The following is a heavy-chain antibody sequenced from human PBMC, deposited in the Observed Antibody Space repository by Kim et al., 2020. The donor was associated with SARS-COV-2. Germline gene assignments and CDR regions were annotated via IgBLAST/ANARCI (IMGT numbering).Heavy chain of an antibody. CDR2: ISSSSSYI. D-gene: IGHD5-12*01. J-gene: IGHJ4*02. V-gene: IGHV3-21*01. Sequence: GGSLRLSCAASGFTFSSYSMNWVRQAPGKGLEWVSSISSSSSYIYYADSVKGRFTISRDNAKNSLYLQMNSLRAEDTAVYYCASGATKSIDYWGQGTLVTVSS. CDR1: GFTFSSYS. CDR3: ASGATKSIDY.